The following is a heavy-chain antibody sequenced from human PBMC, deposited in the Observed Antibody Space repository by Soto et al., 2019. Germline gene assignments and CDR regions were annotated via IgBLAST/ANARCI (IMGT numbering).Heavy chain of an antibody. V-gene: IGHV3-7*01. Sequence: EVQLVESGGGLVQPGGSLRLSCAASGFTFSSYWMSWVRQAPGKGLEWVANIKQDGSEKYYVDSVKGRFTISRDNAKNSLFLQMNSLRAEDTAVYYCARVGCSGGSCYSGLHAFDIWGQGTMVTVSS. CDR3: ARVGCSGGSCYSGLHAFDI. J-gene: IGHJ3*02. CDR1: GFTFSSYW. CDR2: IKQDGSEK. D-gene: IGHD2-15*01.